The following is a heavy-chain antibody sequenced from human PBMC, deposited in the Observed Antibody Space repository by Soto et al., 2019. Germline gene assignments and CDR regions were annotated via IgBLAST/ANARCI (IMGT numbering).Heavy chain of an antibody. J-gene: IGHJ4*02. Sequence: QVQLVESGGGVVQPGTSLRLSCAASGFTFSTYGMHWVRQAPGKGLEWVAVISKDGNDQYYADSVKGRFTVSRDNSNTTLSLQTDSLRPEDTAFYYGAKDRWEFTRYFDSWGQGTLVTVSS. CDR1: GFTFSTYG. CDR2: ISKDGNDQ. D-gene: IGHD1-26*01. V-gene: IGHV3-30*18. CDR3: AKDRWEFTRYFDS.